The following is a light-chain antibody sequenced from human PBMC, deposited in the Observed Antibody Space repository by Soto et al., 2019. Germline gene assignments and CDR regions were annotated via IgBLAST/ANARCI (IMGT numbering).Light chain of an antibody. CDR3: QQYDTYPVT. CDR2: DAS. Sequence: DIPMTQSPSTLSASVGDRVTITCRAGQSISNWLAWYHQKPGKAPKLLIFDASSLESGVPSRFSGTGSGTEFTLTISSLQPDDFATYYCQQYDTYPVTFAQGTKVEIK. V-gene: IGKV1-5*01. J-gene: IGKJ1*01. CDR1: QSISNW.